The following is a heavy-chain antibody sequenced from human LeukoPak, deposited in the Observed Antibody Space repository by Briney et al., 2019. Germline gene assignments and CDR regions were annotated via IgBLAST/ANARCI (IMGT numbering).Heavy chain of an antibody. D-gene: IGHD5-18*01. CDR3: ARLSIGYSYGYFSEDNWFDP. V-gene: IGHV4-4*09. Sequence: PSETLSLTSTVSGGSISSYYWSWIRQPPGKGLEWIGYIYTSGSTNYNPSLKSRVTISVDTSKNQFSLKLSSVTAADTAVYYCARLSIGYSYGYFSEDNWFDPWGQGTLVTVSS. CDR2: IYTSGST. CDR1: GGSISSYY. J-gene: IGHJ5*02.